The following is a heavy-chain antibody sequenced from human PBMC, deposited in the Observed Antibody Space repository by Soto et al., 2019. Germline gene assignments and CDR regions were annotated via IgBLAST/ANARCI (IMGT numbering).Heavy chain of an antibody. J-gene: IGHJ6*02. Sequence: GASVKVSCKASGGTFSCYAISWVRQAPGQGLEWMGGIIPIFGTANYAQKFQGRVTITADESTSTAYMELSSLRSEDTAVYYCAREGWLVRYYYYGMDVWGQGTTVTVSS. CDR3: AREGWLVRYYYYGMDV. CDR2: IIPIFGTA. V-gene: IGHV1-69*13. D-gene: IGHD6-19*01. CDR1: GGTFSCYA.